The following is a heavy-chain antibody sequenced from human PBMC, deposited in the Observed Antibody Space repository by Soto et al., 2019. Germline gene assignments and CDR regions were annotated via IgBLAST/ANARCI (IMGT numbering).Heavy chain of an antibody. V-gene: IGHV3-23*05. CDR2: ISNSGSST. Sequence: AGGSLRLSCAASGFPFRNFAMAWVRQAPGKGLEWVSIISNSGSSTYHGDSVKGRFTTSRDNSKGTLSLHMRGVRIDDTAVYFCARADLLWDSFDLWGQGTLVTVS. D-gene: IGHD2-2*01. CDR3: ARADLLWDSFDL. J-gene: IGHJ4*02. CDR1: GFPFRNFA.